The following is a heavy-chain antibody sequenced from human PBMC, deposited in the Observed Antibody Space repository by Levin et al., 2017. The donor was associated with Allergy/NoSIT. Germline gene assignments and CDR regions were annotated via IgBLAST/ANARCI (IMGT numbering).Heavy chain of an antibody. J-gene: IGHJ4*02. V-gene: IGHV3-30-3*01. CDR1: GFTFRSYA. CDR3: ATCPHSSSYYDYFDY. Sequence: TGGSLRLSCAASGFTFRSYAMHWVRQAPGKGLEWVAVISYDGSDKYYADSVKGRFTISRDNSKNTLYLQMNSLRGEDTAVYYCATCPHSSSYYDYFDYWGQGTLVTVSS. CDR2: ISYDGSDK. D-gene: IGHD6-13*01.